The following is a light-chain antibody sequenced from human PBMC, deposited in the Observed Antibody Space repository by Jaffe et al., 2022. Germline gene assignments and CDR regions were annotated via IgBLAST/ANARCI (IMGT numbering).Light chain of an antibody. V-gene: IGKV3-15*01. CDR3: QQYDDWPLT. Sequence: EILMTQSPATLSVSPGETATLSCRASQSVRSKLAWYQQKPGQAPRLLIYGASTRATGLPAKFSGSGSGTEFTLTISSLQSEDFALYYCQQYDDWPLTFGGGTKVEIK. CDR1: QSVRSK. J-gene: IGKJ4*01. CDR2: GAS.